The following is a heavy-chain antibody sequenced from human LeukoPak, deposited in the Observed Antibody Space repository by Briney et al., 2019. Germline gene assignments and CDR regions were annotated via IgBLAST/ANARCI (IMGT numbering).Heavy chain of an antibody. CDR3: ARDPDVGHYSDVDLQH. CDR1: GFTFSSYW. V-gene: IGHV3-74*01. J-gene: IGHJ1*01. D-gene: IGHD3-22*01. Sequence: GGSLRLSCAASGFTFSSYWMHWVRQAPGKGLVWVSRINSDGSSTSYADSVKGRFTISRDNAKNTLYLQMNSVRAEDTAVYYCARDPDVGHYSDVDLQHWGQGTLVTVSS. CDR2: INSDGSST.